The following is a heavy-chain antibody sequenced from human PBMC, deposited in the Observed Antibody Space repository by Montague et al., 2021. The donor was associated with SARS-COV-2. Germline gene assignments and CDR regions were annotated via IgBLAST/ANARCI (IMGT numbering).Heavy chain of an antibody. CDR3: ARVGLYVLGAALCFDD. J-gene: IGHJ4*01. D-gene: IGHD2/OR15-2a*01. Sequence: SETLSLTCAVYGGSFSGYYWSWIRQPPGRGLEWIGEINHRGSANNNPSLKSRATISVDTSKNQFSLKLSSVTAADAAVYYCARVGLYVLGAALCFDDWGQGTTVTVSS. V-gene: IGHV4-34*04. CDR2: INHRGSA. CDR1: GGSFSGYY.